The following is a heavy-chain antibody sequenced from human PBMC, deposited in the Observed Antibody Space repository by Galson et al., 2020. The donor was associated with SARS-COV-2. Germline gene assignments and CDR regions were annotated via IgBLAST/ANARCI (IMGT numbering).Heavy chain of an antibody. V-gene: IGHV3-48*03. CDR2: ITSSSSSI. D-gene: IGHD2-2*01. J-gene: IGHJ2*01. CDR1: GFTFSNFE. CDR3: ARGAAAAMGWYFDL. Sequence: GGSLRLSCAVSGFTFSNFEINWVRQAPGKGLEWVSYITSSSSSIYYADSVKGQFTISRDNAKNSLYLQMNSLRAEDTAIYYCARGAAAAMGWYFDLWGRGTLVTVSS.